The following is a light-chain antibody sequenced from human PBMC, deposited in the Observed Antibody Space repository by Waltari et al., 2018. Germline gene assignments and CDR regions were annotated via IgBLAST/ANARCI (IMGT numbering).Light chain of an antibody. CDR3: QVWDTTTDQVI. V-gene: IGLV3-21*02. Sequence: SFVLTQPPSVSVAPGQTASITCGGNNIGGNSVHWYQQKPGQAPILVVYDDIDRPSGRPGRLSGSNSGITATLTISSVEAGDEADYYCQVWDTTTDQVIFGGGTRLTVL. CDR2: DDI. CDR1: NIGGNS. J-gene: IGLJ2*01.